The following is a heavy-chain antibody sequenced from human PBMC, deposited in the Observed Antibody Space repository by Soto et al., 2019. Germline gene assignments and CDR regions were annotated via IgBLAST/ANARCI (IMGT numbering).Heavy chain of an antibody. CDR3: ASPIAVAGPYYYGMDV. CDR1: GYTFTSYY. D-gene: IGHD6-19*01. V-gene: IGHV1-46*01. CDR2: INPSGGST. J-gene: IGHJ6*02. Sequence: ASVQGSCKASGYTFTSYYMHWVRQAPGQGLEWMGIINPSGGSTSYAQKFQGRVTMTRDTSTSTVYMELSSLRSEDTAVYYCASPIAVAGPYYYGMDVRGQGTTVTVSS.